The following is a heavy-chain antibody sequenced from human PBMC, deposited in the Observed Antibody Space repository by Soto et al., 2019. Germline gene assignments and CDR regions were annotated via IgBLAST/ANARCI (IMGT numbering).Heavy chain of an antibody. V-gene: IGHV3-30*18. CDR1: GFTFSSYG. CDR2: ISYDGSNK. D-gene: IGHD3-22*01. J-gene: IGHJ4*02. Sequence: GGSLRLSCAASGFTFSSYGMHWVRQAPGKGLEWVAVISYDGSNKYYADSVKGRFTISRDNSKNTLYLQMNSLRAEDTAVYYCAKVLLAYYYDSSGYYYSPLDYWGQGTLVTVSS. CDR3: AKVLLAYYYDSSGYYYSPLDY.